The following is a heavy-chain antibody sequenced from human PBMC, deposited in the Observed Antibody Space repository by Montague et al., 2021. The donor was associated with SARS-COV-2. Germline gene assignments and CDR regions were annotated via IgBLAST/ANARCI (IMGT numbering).Heavy chain of an antibody. Sequence: SLRLSCAASGFTFSSYEMNWVRQAPGKGLEWVSYISGRGSTIYYADSVKGRFTISRDNVKNSLYLQMNSLRVEDTAVYYCAREYSSSSGIPSYFDYWGQGTLVTVSS. J-gene: IGHJ4*02. CDR1: GFTFSSYE. CDR3: AREYSSSSGIPSYFDY. D-gene: IGHD6-13*01. V-gene: IGHV3-48*03. CDR2: ISGRGSTI.